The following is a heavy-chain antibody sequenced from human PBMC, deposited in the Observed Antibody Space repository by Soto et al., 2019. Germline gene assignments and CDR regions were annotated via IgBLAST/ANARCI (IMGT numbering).Heavy chain of an antibody. J-gene: IGHJ4*02. D-gene: IGHD3-16*01. CDR3: ASGYISDFIWGSSHLFDY. Sequence: ASVKVSCKASGYTFTSYGISWVRQAPGQGLEWMGWISAYNGNTNYAQKLQGRVTMTTDTSTSTAFMELRSLRSDDTAVYYCASGYISDFIWGSSHLFDYWGQGTLLTVSS. V-gene: IGHV1-18*01. CDR2: ISAYNGNT. CDR1: GYTFTSYG.